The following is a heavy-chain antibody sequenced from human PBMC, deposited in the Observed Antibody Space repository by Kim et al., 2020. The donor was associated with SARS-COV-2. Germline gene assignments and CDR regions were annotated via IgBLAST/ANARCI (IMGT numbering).Heavy chain of an antibody. J-gene: IGHJ4*02. D-gene: IGHD6-13*01. V-gene: IGHV3-48*01. CDR3: ARVLSSWSGDS. CDR2: ISGSRSNI. CDR1: GFTFSISS. Sequence: GGSLRLSCAASGFTFSISSMNWVRQAPGKGLEWVSHISGSRSNIYYADSVKGRFTISRDNAKNSLFLQMNSLRGEDTAVYYCARVLSSWSGDSWGQGTLVTVSS.